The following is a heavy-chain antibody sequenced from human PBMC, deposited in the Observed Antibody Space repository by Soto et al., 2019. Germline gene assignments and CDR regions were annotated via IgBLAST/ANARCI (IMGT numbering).Heavy chain of an antibody. CDR1: GFTFSTYA. CDR3: ARPVEPFYYYGMDV. J-gene: IGHJ6*02. CDR2: ISYDGNNK. Sequence: TGGSLRLSCAASGFTFSTYAMEWVRQAPGKGLDWVALISYDGNNKYYADSVRGRFTISRDNSKNTLYLQMNTLRPEDTALYFCARPVEPFYYYGMDVWGQGTMVTVSS. V-gene: IGHV3-30-3*01.